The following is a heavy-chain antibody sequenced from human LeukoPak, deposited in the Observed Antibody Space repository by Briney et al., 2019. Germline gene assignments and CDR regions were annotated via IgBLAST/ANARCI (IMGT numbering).Heavy chain of an antibody. CDR2: INTDGSNT. CDR1: GFTFDYYW. V-gene: IGHV3-74*01. J-gene: IGHJ4*02. D-gene: IGHD3-22*01. Sequence: GGSLRLSYAASGFTFDYYWMHWVRQAPGKGLMWVSRINTDGSNTHYADSVKGRFTISRDNAKNTLYLQMNGLRVEDTAVYYCVVWGEDRSGHRFDFWGQGTLVTVSS. CDR3: VVWGEDRSGHRFDF.